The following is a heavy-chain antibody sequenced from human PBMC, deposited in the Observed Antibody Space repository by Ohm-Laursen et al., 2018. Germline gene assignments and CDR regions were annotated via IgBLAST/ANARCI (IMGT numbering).Heavy chain of an antibody. V-gene: IGHV2-70*11. D-gene: IGHD3-22*01. J-gene: IGHJ4*02. Sequence: TQTLTLTFTFSGFSLNGSPMCVSWIRQSPGKGLEWLARIDWDDDKWYSTSLMTRLTISKDTSKNQVVLTMTKMEPVDTATYYCARGYYYDSSGYGDFDYWGQGTLVTVSS. CDR2: IDWDDDK. CDR3: ARGYYYDSSGYGDFDY. CDR1: GFSLNGSPMC.